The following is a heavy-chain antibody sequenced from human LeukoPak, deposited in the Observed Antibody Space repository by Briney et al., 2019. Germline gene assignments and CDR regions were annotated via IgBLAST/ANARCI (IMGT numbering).Heavy chain of an antibody. J-gene: IGHJ4*02. CDR2: IKQDGSEE. Sequence: GGSLRLSCAASGFTFSTYWMSWVRQAPGKGLEWLANIKQDGSEEYYVDSVKGRFTISRDNAKNSLYLQMNSLRADDTAVYYCARDLPLPYCGGDCYSYWGQGILVTVSS. CDR3: ARDLPLPYCGGDCYSY. CDR1: GFTFSTYW. D-gene: IGHD2-21*02. V-gene: IGHV3-7*01.